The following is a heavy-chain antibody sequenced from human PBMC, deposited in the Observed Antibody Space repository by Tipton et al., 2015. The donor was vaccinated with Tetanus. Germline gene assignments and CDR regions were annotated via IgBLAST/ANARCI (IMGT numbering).Heavy chain of an antibody. CDR2: INPSGGNT. D-gene: IGHD2-2*01. J-gene: IGHJ4*02. CDR3: ARAILGYCSTSSCQYFFNY. Sequence: QLVQSGAEVKKPGASVKLSCKASGYTFTTYYLHWVRQAPGQGLEWMGIINPSGGNTGYAQKFQGRVTMTRDTSTSTVSMELSSLRSEDTAVYYCARAILGYCSTSSCQYFFNYWGQGTLVTVSS. V-gene: IGHV1-46*01. CDR1: GYTFTTYY.